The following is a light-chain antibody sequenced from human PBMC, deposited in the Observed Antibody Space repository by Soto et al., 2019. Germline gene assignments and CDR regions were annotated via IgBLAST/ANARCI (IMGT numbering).Light chain of an antibody. J-gene: IGLJ3*02. V-gene: IGLV2-8*01. CDR1: SSDVGGNNY. Sequence: QSALTQPPSASGSPGQSVTISCTGTSSDVGGNNYVSWYQQHPGKAPKLLIYDVSKRPSGVPDRFSGSKSGNTATLTVSGLQAEYEADYYCSSYAGSNNLVFGGGTKVTVL. CDR3: SSYAGSNNLV. CDR2: DVS.